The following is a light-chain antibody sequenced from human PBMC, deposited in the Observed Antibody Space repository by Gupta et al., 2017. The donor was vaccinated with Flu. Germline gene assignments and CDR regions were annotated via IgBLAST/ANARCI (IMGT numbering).Light chain of an antibody. Sequence: GTLSLSPGERATLSCRASQSVSSSYLSWYQQPPGQPRRLIIYGASSRATGIPDRFSGSGCGKDFTLTISRLEPEDFAVYYCQQNGSSLYTFGQGTKVEIK. CDR3: QQNGSSLYT. V-gene: IGKV3-20*01. CDR2: GAS. J-gene: IGKJ2*01. CDR1: QSVSSSY.